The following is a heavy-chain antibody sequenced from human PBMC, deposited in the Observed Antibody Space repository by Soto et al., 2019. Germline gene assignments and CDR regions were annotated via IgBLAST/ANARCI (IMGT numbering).Heavy chain of an antibody. D-gene: IGHD5-12*01. Sequence: ESGGGLVQPGGSLRLSCAASGFTFSSYALSWVRQAPGKGLEWVSAISGSGGSTYYADSVKGRFTISRDNSKNTLYLQMNSLRAEDTAVYYCAKGASEYSGLPYWYFDLWGRGTLVTVSS. CDR1: GFTFSSYA. V-gene: IGHV3-23*01. CDR2: ISGSGGST. CDR3: AKGASEYSGLPYWYFDL. J-gene: IGHJ2*01.